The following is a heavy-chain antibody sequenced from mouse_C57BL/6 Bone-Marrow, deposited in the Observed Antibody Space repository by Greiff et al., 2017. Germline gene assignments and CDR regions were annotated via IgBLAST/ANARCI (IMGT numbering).Heavy chain of an antibody. J-gene: IGHJ3*01. CDR3: ARAYDYDGGAWFAY. CDR2: INPGSGGT. CDR1: GYAFTNYL. D-gene: IGHD2-4*01. V-gene: IGHV1-54*01. Sequence: VQLQESGAELVRPGTSVKVSCKASGYAFTNYLIEWVKQRPGQGLEWIGVINPGSGGTNYNEKFKGKATLTADKSSSTASMQLSSLTSEDSAVYFCARAYDYDGGAWFAYWGQGTLVTVSA.